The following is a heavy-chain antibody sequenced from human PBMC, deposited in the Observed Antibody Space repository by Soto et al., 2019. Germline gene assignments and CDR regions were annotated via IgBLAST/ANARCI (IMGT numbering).Heavy chain of an antibody. Sequence: GGSLRLSCAASGFTFSSYGMHWVRQAPGKGLEWVAVISYDGSNKYYADSVKGRFTISRDNSKNTLYLQMNSLRAEDTAVYYCAKDSLGYCSSTSCSGFDYWGQGTLVTVSS. CDR2: ISYDGSNK. CDR1: GFTFSSYG. CDR3: AKDSLGYCSSTSCSGFDY. D-gene: IGHD2-2*01. V-gene: IGHV3-30*18. J-gene: IGHJ4*02.